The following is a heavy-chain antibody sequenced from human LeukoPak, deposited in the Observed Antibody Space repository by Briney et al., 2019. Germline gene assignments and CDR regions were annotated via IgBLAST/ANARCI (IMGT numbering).Heavy chain of an antibody. CDR2: ISVYNGNT. D-gene: IGHD3-9*01. CDR3: ARARVERYFEWSHHYYYYMDV. Sequence: ASVKVSCKASGYSFTSYGISWLRQAPGQGLEWMGWISVYNGNTNYAQKLQGRVTMTTDTSTSTAYMELRSLRSDDTAVYYCARARVERYFEWSHHYYYYMDVWGKGTTVTISS. CDR1: GYSFTSYG. J-gene: IGHJ6*03. V-gene: IGHV1-18*01.